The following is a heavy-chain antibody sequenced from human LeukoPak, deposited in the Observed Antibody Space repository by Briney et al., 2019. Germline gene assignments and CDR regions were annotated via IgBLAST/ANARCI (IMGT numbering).Heavy chain of an antibody. V-gene: IGHV3-11*06. CDR2: IGGSGSDT. J-gene: IGHJ4*02. Sequence: GGSLRLSCAASGFTFSDDYMTWIRQVPGKGLESIAYIGGSGSDTNYADSVRGRFTISRDNARSSLFLQMNSLTAEDSAVYFCVRHPRTAAFWGQGALVTVSS. CDR1: GFTFSDDY. D-gene: IGHD2-15*01. CDR3: VRHPRTAAF.